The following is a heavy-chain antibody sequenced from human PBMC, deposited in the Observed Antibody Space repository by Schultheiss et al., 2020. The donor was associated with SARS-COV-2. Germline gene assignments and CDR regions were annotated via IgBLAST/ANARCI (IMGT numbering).Heavy chain of an antibody. V-gene: IGHV1-69*02. CDR1: GGTFSSYT. J-gene: IGHJ3*02. CDR2: IIPILGIA. Sequence: SVKVSCKASGGTFSSYTISWVRQAPGQGLEWMGRIIPILGIANYAQKFQGRVTITADESTSTAYMELSSLRSEDTAVYYCARVTSYDYVWGSYRVDAFDIWGQGTMVTVSS. D-gene: IGHD3-16*02. CDR3: ARVTSYDYVWGSYRVDAFDI.